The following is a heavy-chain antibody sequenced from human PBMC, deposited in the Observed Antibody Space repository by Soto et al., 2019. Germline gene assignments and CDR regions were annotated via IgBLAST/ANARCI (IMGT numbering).Heavy chain of an antibody. V-gene: IGHV2-26*01. Sequence: QVTLKESGPVLVKPTETLTLTCTVSGFSLSKARMGVSWIRQPPGKALEWLAHIFWNDERSYNTSMKSRLTLSRDTSKSQVVLTMTNVDPVDTGTYFCARALREGVPFSDFDSWGQGTLVNVS. CDR3: ARALREGVPFSDFDS. CDR1: GFSLSKARMG. D-gene: IGHD3-10*01. J-gene: IGHJ4*02. CDR2: IFWNDER.